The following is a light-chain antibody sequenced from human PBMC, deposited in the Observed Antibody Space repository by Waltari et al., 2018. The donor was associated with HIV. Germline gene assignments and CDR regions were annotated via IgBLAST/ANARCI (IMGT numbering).Light chain of an antibody. CDR2: GNS. CDR1: SSTIGAGYD. J-gene: IGLJ3*02. V-gene: IGLV1-40*01. CDR3: QSYDSSLSVWV. Sequence: QSVLTQPPSGSGAPGQRVTISCTGSSSTIGAGYDVHWYQQLPGTAPKLLIYGNSNRTSGVPDRFPGSKSGTSASLAITGLLAEDEADYYCQSYDSSLSVWVFGGGTNLTVL.